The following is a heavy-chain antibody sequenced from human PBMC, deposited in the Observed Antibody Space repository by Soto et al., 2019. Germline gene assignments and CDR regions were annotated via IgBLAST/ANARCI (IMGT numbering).Heavy chain of an antibody. CDR2: ISGSGGST. CDR3: AKTFSLVSSVGRGYYYGMDV. Sequence: PGGSLRLSCAASGFTFSSYAMSWVRQAPGKGLGWVSAISGSGGSTYYADSVKGRFTISRDNSKNTLYLQMNSLRAGDTAVYYCAKTFSLVSSVGRGYYYGMDVWGQGTTVTVSS. CDR1: GFTFSSYA. J-gene: IGHJ6*02. V-gene: IGHV3-23*01. D-gene: IGHD3-10*01.